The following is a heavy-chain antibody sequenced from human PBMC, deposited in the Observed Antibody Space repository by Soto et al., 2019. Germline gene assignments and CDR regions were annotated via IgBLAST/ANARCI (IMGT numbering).Heavy chain of an antibody. CDR2: ISGNGRII. CDR3: ARDFDADSRTDFDY. Sequence: HVLLVESGGGLVKPGGSLRLSCATSGFIFSDYYMHWIRQAPGKGLEWISYISGNGRIIQYADSAKGRFTISRDNAQNSLYLQMNSLRAEDTALYFCARDFDADSRTDFDYWGQGTLVTVSS. CDR1: GFIFSDYY. D-gene: IGHD4-17*01. J-gene: IGHJ4*02. V-gene: IGHV3-11*01.